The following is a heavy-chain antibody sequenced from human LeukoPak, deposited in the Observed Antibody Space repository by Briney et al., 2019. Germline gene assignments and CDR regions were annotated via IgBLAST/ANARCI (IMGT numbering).Heavy chain of an antibody. CDR2: ISSSGSTI. V-gene: IGHV3-11*04. Sequence: PGGSLRLSCAASGFTVSNKYMTWVRQAPGKGLEWLSYISSSGSTIHYADSVKGRFTISRDNAKNSLYLQMNSLRAEDTAVYYCARWGDSYCFDYWGQGTPVTVSS. CDR1: GFTVSNKY. D-gene: IGHD5-18*01. J-gene: IGHJ4*02. CDR3: ARWGDSYCFDY.